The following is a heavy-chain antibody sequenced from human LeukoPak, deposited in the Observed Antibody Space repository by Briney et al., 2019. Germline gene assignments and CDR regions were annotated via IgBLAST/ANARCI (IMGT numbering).Heavy chain of an antibody. V-gene: IGHV3-30*18. D-gene: IGHD4-17*01. J-gene: IGHJ4*02. CDR1: GFTFSSYG. Sequence: PGRSLRLSCAASGFTFSSYGMHWVRRPPGKGLEWVAVISYDGINKYHADSVKGRFTISRDNSKNTLYLQMNSQRAEDTALYYCANLYGDSGLDYWGQGTLVTVSS. CDR3: ANLYGDSGLDY. CDR2: ISYDGINK.